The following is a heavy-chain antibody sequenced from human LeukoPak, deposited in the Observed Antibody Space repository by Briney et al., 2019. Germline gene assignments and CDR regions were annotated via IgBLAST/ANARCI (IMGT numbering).Heavy chain of an antibody. CDR2: ISYSGTT. D-gene: IGHD6-13*01. J-gene: IGHJ4*02. CDR1: GGSVSNYY. CDR3: ARSFPSEAGDY. V-gene: IGHV4-59*02. Sequence: PSENLSLNCTVSGGSVSNYYWNWIRQPPGKGLEWIGYISYSGTTNYNPSLKSRVTISVDTSKNQFSLKLSSVTAADTAVYYCARSFPSEAGDYWGQGTLVTVSS.